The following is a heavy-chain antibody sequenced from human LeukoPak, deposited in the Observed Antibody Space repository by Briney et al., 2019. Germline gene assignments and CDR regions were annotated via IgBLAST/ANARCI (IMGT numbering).Heavy chain of an antibody. Sequence: NPSETLSLTCSVSGVSISAYYWSWIRQPAGKGLEWIGRIYPGESIYASENTNYNPSLKSRVSMSGDTSKNQVSLKLRSVTAADTAVYYCARLPTEKVLRYSYYYYGMDVWGQGTTVTVSS. CDR3: ARLPTEKVLRYSYYYYGMDV. D-gene: IGHD3-9*01. CDR1: GVSISAYY. J-gene: IGHJ6*02. V-gene: IGHV4-4*07. CDR2: IYPGESIYASENT.